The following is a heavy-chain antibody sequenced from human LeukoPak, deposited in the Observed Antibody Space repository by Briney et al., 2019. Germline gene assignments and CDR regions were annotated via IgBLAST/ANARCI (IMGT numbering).Heavy chain of an antibody. Sequence: GGSLRLSCAASGYTLTNYAMNWVRQAPGKGLEWVSAISDSGDNTYSADSVKGRFTISRDNSKNTLFLQMNSLRAEDTAVYYCSKPIGARYYFYLWGQGTLVTVSS. J-gene: IGHJ4*02. CDR1: GYTLTNYA. CDR3: SKPIGARYYFYL. V-gene: IGHV3-23*01. D-gene: IGHD6-6*01. CDR2: ISDSGDNT.